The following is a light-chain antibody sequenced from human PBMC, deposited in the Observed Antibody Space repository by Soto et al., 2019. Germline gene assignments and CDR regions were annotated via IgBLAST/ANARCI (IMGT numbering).Light chain of an antibody. CDR3: QSYDRSLSGWV. CDR2: GNS. CDR1: SSNIGAGYD. V-gene: IGLV1-40*01. J-gene: IGLJ3*02. Sequence: QSVLTQPPSVSGAPGQRVTISCTGSSSNIGAGYDVHWYQQLPGTSPKLLIYGNSNRPSGVPDRFSGSKSGTSASLAITGLQDEDAADYYCQSYDRSLSGWVFGGGTQLTVL.